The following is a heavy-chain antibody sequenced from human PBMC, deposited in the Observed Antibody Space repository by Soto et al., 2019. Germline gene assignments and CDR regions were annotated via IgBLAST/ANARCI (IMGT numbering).Heavy chain of an antibody. CDR2: ISSSSSYI. V-gene: IGHV3-21*01. CDR3: ARDPYSSSWYSPYYFDY. D-gene: IGHD6-13*01. Sequence: GGSLRLSCAASGFTFSSYSMNWVRQAPGKGLEWVSSISSSSSYIYYADSVKGRFTISRDNAKNSLYLQMNSLRAEDTAVYYCARDPYSSSWYSPYYFDYWGQGTLVTV. J-gene: IGHJ4*02. CDR1: GFTFSSYS.